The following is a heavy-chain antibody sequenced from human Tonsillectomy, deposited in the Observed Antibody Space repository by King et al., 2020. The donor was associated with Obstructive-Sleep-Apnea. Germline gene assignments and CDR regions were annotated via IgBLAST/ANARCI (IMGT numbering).Heavy chain of an antibody. D-gene: IGHD6-19*01. CDR1: GGSISSSTYY. J-gene: IGHJ2*01. CDR2: IYYSGST. Sequence: QLQESGPGLVKASETLSLTCTVSGGSISSSTYYWGWIRQPPGKGLEWIGIIYYSGSTYYNPSLKSRVTISVDTSKNQFSLKLSFVTAADTAVYYCARDRIAVAVGHWYFDLWGRGTLVTVSS. CDR3: ARDRIAVAVGHWYFDL. V-gene: IGHV4-39*07.